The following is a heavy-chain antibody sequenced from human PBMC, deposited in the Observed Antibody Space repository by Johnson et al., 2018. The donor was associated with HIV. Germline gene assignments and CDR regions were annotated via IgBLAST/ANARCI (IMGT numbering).Heavy chain of an antibody. J-gene: IGHJ3*02. CDR3: ARGELYSSPRCDAFDI. CDR1: GFTFSDYY. D-gene: IGHD6-13*01. V-gene: IGHV3-11*01. Sequence: QVQLVESGGGLVQPGGSLRLSCAASGFTFSDYYMSWIRQAPGKGLEWVSYISSSGSTIYYADSVKGRFTISRDNAKNSLYLQMNSLRAEDTALYYCARGELYSSPRCDAFDIWGQGTLVTVSS. CDR2: ISSSGSTI.